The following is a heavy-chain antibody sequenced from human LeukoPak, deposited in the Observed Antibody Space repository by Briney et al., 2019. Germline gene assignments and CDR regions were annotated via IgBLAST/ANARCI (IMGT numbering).Heavy chain of an antibody. D-gene: IGHD6-13*01. CDR1: GYTFTSYD. CDR3: ARGRSRQQLVRWFDP. Sequence: ASVKVSCKASGYTFTSYDINWVRQASGQGLEWMGWMNPNSGNTGYAQKFQGRVTMTRNTSISTAYMELNSLRSEDTAVYYCARGRSRQQLVRWFDPWDQGTLVTVSS. CDR2: MNPNSGNT. V-gene: IGHV1-8*01. J-gene: IGHJ5*02.